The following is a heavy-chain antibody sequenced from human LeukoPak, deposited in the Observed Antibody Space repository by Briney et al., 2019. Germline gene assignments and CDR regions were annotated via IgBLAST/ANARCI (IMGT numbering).Heavy chain of an antibody. CDR2: IYHSGST. CDR3: ARDPEETYYYDSSGYYTAFDI. J-gene: IGHJ3*02. Sequence: SETLSLTCAVSGYSLSSGYYWGWIRRPPGKGREWIGSIYHSGSTYYNPSLKSRVTISVDTSKNQFSLKLSSVTAADTAVYYCARDPEETYYYDSSGYYTAFDIWGQGTMVTVSS. D-gene: IGHD3-22*01. CDR1: GYSLSSGYY. V-gene: IGHV4-38-2*02.